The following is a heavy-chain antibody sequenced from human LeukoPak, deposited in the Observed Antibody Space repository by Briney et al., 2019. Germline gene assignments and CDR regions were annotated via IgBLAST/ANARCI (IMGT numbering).Heavy chain of an antibody. Sequence: ASVKVSCKASGYTFTIYYMHWVRQAPGQGLEWMGIINPSGGSTSYAQKFQGRVTMTRDTSTSTVYMELSSLRSEDTAVYYCARDVAVAGSDYWGQGTLVTVSS. D-gene: IGHD6-19*01. J-gene: IGHJ4*02. CDR1: GYTFTIYY. CDR2: INPSGGST. CDR3: ARDVAVAGSDY. V-gene: IGHV1-46*01.